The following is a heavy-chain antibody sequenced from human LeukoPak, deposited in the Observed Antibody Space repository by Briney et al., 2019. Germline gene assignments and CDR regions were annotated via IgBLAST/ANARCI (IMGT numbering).Heavy chain of an antibody. CDR1: GFTFSSTG. V-gene: IGHV3-23*01. J-gene: IGHJ4*02. Sequence: GGSLRLSCVASGFTFSSTGMHWVRQAPGKGLEWVSSISGSGSHTYHADSVKGRFTISRDNSKNTLYLQMNSLRAEDTAVYYCAKDISGYYRPFDYWGQATLVTVSS. CDR3: AKDISGYYRPFDY. CDR2: ISGSGSHT. D-gene: IGHD3-22*01.